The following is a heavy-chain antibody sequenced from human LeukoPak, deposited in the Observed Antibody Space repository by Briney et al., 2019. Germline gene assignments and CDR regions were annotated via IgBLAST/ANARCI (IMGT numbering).Heavy chain of an antibody. CDR3: ARGYYYGSGSYYKVVGEFDY. D-gene: IGHD3-10*01. CDR2: ISAYNGNT. Sequence: ASVKVSCKASGYTFTSYGISWVRQAPGQGLEWMGWISAYNGNTNYAQKLQGRVTMTTDTSTSTAYMELRSLRSDDTAVYYCARGYYYGSGSYYKVVGEFDYWGQGTLVTVSS. CDR1: GYTFTSYG. J-gene: IGHJ4*02. V-gene: IGHV1-18*01.